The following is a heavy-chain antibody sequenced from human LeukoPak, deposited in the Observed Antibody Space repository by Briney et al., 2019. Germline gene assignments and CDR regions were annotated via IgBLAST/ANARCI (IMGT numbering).Heavy chain of an antibody. V-gene: IGHV1-8*03. D-gene: IGHD6-19*01. CDR1: GYTFTSYG. CDR3: ARGEAVDSGFDY. Sequence: ASVKVSCKASGYTFTSYGISWVRQAPGQGLEWMGWMNPNSGNTGYAQKFQGRVTITRNTSISTAYMELSSLRSEDTAVYYCARGEAVDSGFDYWGQGTLVTVSS. J-gene: IGHJ4*02. CDR2: MNPNSGNT.